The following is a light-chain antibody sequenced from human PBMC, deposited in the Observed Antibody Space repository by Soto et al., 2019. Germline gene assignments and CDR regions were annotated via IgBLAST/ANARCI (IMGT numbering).Light chain of an antibody. CDR1: SSNIEKNY. V-gene: IGLV1-51*02. Sequence: QSVLTQPPSVSAAPGQKVTISCSGSSSNIEKNYVSWYQQFPGTAPKLLIYENNKRPSGIPDRVSGSKSGTSATLGITGLQTGDEADYYCGGWDSSLSVWVFGGGTQLTVL. CDR3: GGWDSSLSVWV. J-gene: IGLJ3*02. CDR2: ENN.